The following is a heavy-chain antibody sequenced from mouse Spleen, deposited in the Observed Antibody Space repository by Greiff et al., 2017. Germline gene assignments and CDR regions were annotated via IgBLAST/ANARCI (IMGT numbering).Heavy chain of an antibody. V-gene: IGHV1-26*01. J-gene: IGHJ3*01. CDR1: GYTFTDYY. Sequence: EVQLQQSGPELVKPGASVKISCKASGYTFTDYYMNWVKQSHGKSLEWIGDINPNNGGTSYNQKFKGKATLTVDKSSSTAYMELRSLTSEDTAVYYCARGDYDYDWFAYWGQGTLVTVSA. CDR2: INPNNGGT. D-gene: IGHD2-4*01. CDR3: ARGDYDYDWFAY.